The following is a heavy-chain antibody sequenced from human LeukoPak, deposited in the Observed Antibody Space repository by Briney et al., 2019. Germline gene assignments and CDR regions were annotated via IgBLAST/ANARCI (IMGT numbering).Heavy chain of an antibody. CDR2: IYYSGST. CDR1: GGSISSSSYY. J-gene: IGHJ3*02. V-gene: IGHV4-39*01. D-gene: IGHD6-19*01. CDR3: ASPRYSSGWYPHRAFDI. Sequence: SETLSLTCTVSGGSISSSSYYWGRIRQPPGKGLEWIGSIYYSGSTYYNPSLKSRVTISVDTSKNQFSLKLSSVTAADTAVYYCASPRYSSGWYPHRAFDIWGQGTMVTVSS.